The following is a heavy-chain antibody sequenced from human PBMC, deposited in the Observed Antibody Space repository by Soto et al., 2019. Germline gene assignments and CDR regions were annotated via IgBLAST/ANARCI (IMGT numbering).Heavy chain of an antibody. CDR3: ARDRGYYYGSGSYVYYYYYMDV. V-gene: IGHV4-4*02. Sequence: SETLSLTCAVSSGSISSSNWWSWVRQPPGKGLEWIGEIYHSGSTNYNPSLKSRVTISVDKSKNQFSLKLSSVTAADTAVYYCARDRGYYYGSGSYVYYYYYMDVWGKGTTVTVSS. CDR2: IYHSGST. J-gene: IGHJ6*03. CDR1: SGSISSSNW. D-gene: IGHD3-10*01.